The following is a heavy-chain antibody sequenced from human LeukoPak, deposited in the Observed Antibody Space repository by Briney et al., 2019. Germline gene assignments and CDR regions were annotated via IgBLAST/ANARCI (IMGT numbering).Heavy chain of an antibody. CDR3: AKGGTGWYGNYFDF. CDR2: TSGGGGST. V-gene: IGHV3-23*01. J-gene: IGHJ4*02. D-gene: IGHD6-19*01. CDR1: GFTFSSYA. Sequence: GGSLRLSGAASGFTFSSYAMSWVRQAPGKGLEWVSGTSGGGGSTYYADSVKGRFTISRDNSKNTLYLQMNSLRAEDTAVYYCAKGGTGWYGNYFDFWGQGTLVTVSS.